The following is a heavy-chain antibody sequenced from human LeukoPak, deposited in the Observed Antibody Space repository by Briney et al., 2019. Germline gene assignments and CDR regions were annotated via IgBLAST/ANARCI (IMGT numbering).Heavy chain of an antibody. J-gene: IGHJ3*02. CDR3: ARGFDFWSGYYRDDAFDI. Sequence: PSETLSLTCTVSGGSISSYYWSWIRQPPGKGLEWIGYIYYSGSTNYNPSLKSQVTISVDTSKNQFSLKLSSVTAADTAVYYCARGFDFWSGYYRDDAFDIWGQGTMVTVSS. CDR2: IYYSGST. D-gene: IGHD3-3*01. CDR1: GGSISSYY. V-gene: IGHV4-59*01.